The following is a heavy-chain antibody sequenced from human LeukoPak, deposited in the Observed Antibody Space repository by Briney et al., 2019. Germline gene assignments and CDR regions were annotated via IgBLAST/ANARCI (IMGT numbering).Heavy chain of an antibody. CDR3: ARDRGVRGVIGY. CDR2: INPNSGGT. CDR1: GYTFTGYY. Sequence: ASVKVSCKASGYTFTGYYMHWVRQAPGQGLEWMGWINPNSGGTNYAQKFQGRVTMTRDTSISTAYMELRSLRSDDTAVYYCARDRGVRGVIGYWGQGTLVTVSS. J-gene: IGHJ4*02. D-gene: IGHD3-10*01. V-gene: IGHV1-2*02.